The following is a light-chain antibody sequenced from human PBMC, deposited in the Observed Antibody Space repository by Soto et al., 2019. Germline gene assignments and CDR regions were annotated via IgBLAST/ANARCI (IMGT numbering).Light chain of an antibody. CDR3: NSYTSKSTGV. J-gene: IGLJ1*01. CDR2: ELS. CDR1: SSDVGGYNS. V-gene: IGLV2-14*01. Sequence: QSALTQPASVSGSPGQSITISCTGTSSDVGGYNSVSWYQQHPGKAPKLIIYELSNRPSGVSNRFSGSKSGNPASLTISGLQAEDEADYYCNSYTSKSTGVFGTGTKLTVL.